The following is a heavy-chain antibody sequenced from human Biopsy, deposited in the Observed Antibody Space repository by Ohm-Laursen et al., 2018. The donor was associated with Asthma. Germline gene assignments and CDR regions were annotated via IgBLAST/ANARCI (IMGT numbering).Heavy chain of an antibody. D-gene: IGHD3-22*01. J-gene: IGHJ3*02. CDR1: GFVFSQCG. CDR3: ARQSGQDYGDSSGFDI. Sequence: SLRLSCAASGFVFSQCGMHWVRQGPGKGLEWVALVSSDGHNKYYEDSVKGRLTISRDNSRDRLYLQINRLTVEDSAVYFCARQSGQDYGDSSGFDIWGQGTKVAVSS. CDR2: VSSDGHNK. V-gene: IGHV3-30*03.